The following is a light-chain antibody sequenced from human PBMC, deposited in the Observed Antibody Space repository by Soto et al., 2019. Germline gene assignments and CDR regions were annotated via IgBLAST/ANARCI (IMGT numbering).Light chain of an antibody. J-gene: IGKJ1*01. CDR3: LQHNSYPQT. Sequence: DIQMTQSPSSLSASVGDRVTITCRASQGIRDALGWYQQKPGKAPKRLIYAASSLQSGVPSRFTGSGSGTEFTLTISSRQPEDFATYSCLQHNSYPQTFGQGTKGEIK. CDR1: QGIRDA. V-gene: IGKV1-17*01. CDR2: AAS.